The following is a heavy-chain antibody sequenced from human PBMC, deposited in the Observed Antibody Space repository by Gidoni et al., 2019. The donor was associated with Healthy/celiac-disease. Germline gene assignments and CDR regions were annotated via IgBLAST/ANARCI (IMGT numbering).Heavy chain of an antibody. CDR1: GFTFSRYC. CDR2: ISYDGSNK. V-gene: IGHV3-30*18. D-gene: IGHD3-10*01. CDR3: AKDRYGSGSYYNLYYYYYGMDV. Sequence: QVQLVESGGGVVQPGRSPRLSCAASGFTFSRYCMPWARQAPGKGLEGVAVISYDGSNKYYADSVKGRFTISRDNSKNTLYLQMNSLRAEDTAVYYCAKDRYGSGSYYNLYYYYYGMDVWGQGTTVTVSS. J-gene: IGHJ6*02.